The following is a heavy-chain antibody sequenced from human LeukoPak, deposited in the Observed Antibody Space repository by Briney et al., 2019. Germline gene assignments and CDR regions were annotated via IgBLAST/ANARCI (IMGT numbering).Heavy chain of an antibody. J-gene: IGHJ1*01. CDR3: ARVLHSSGRGFQH. CDR1: GGSISGYY. D-gene: IGHD6-19*01. V-gene: IGHV4-34*01. Sequence: SETLSLTCTVSGGSISGYYWSWIRQPPGKGLEWIGEINHSGSTNYNPSLKSRVTISVDTSKNQFSLKLSSVTAADTAVYYCARVLHSSGRGFQHWGQGTLVTVSS. CDR2: INHSGST.